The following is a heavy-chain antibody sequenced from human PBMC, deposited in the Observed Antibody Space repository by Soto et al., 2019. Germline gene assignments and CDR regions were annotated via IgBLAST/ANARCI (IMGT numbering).Heavy chain of an antibody. V-gene: IGHV3-23*01. Sequence: PGGSLRLSCAASGFTVSSYAMSWVRQAPGEGLEWVSAISDSEGSTYYADSVKGRFTISRDNSRNTLYLQMNSLRAEDTAVYYCAKTTLSRGYDILTGYYIPYYFDYWGQGTLVPVSS. D-gene: IGHD3-9*01. CDR3: AKTTLSRGYDILTGYYIPYYFDY. J-gene: IGHJ4*02. CDR2: ISDSEGST. CDR1: GFTVSSYA.